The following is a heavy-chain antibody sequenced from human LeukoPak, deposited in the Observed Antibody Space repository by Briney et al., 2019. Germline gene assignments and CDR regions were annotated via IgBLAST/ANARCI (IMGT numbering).Heavy chain of an antibody. Sequence: SGTLSLTCAVSGGLISSSNWWSWVRQAPGKGLEWIGEIFHRGSTNYNPSLKSRVTISVDKSKNQFSLNLSSVTAADTAVYYCARGPGGGNGWYIEYWGQGTLVTVSS. J-gene: IGHJ4*02. CDR2: IFHRGST. D-gene: IGHD6-19*01. CDR1: GGLISSSNW. CDR3: ARGPGGGNGWYIEY. V-gene: IGHV4-4*02.